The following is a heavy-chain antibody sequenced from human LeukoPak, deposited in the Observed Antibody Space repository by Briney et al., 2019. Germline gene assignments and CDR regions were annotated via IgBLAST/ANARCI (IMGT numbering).Heavy chain of an antibody. Sequence: PGGSLRLSCAASGFTFSNYCMTWVRQVPGQGLEGVASIKQDASEKYFLDSVKGRFTISRDNAEISLYLQMNSLRAEDTAVYYCARVYYQDSGTSYRHLDYWGQGTLVTVSS. CDR1: GFTFSNYC. V-gene: IGHV3-7*01. CDR3: ARVYYQDSGTSYRHLDY. J-gene: IGHJ4*02. CDR2: IKQDASEK. D-gene: IGHD3-22*01.